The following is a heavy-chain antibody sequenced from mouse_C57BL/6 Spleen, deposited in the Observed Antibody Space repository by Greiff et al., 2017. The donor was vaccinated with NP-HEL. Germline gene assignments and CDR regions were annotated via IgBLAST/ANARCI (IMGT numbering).Heavy chain of an antibody. CDR3: ARGSSGYVDYYAMDY. V-gene: IGHV1-26*01. CDR2: INPNNGGT. Sequence: EVQLQQSGPELVKPGASVKISCKASGYTFTDYYMNWVKQSHGKSLEWIGDINPNNGGTSYNQKFKGKATLTVDKSSSTAYMELRSLTSEDSAVYYCARGSSGYVDYYAMDYWGQGTSVTVSS. J-gene: IGHJ4*01. D-gene: IGHD3-2*02. CDR1: GYTFTDYY.